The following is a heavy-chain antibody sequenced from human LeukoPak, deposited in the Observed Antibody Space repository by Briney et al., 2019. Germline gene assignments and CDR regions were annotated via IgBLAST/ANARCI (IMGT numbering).Heavy chain of an antibody. CDR1: GGSISSYY. Sequence: SETLSLTCTVSGGSISSYYWSWIRQPPGKGLEWIGYIYYSGSTNYNPSLKSRVTTSVDTSKNQFSLKLSSVTAADTAVYYCARGGSAGSKSWDGFDPGGQGTLVTVS. V-gene: IGHV4-59*01. CDR3: ARGGSAGSKSWDGFDP. J-gene: IGHJ5*02. D-gene: IGHD6-13*01. CDR2: IYYSGST.